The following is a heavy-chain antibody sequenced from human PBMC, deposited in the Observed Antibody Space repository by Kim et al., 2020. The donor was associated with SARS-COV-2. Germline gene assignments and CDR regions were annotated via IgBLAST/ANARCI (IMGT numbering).Heavy chain of an antibody. CDR3: ARDRMRYSGYDRYYYYGMDV. D-gene: IGHD5-12*01. V-gene: IGHV3-30*04. CDR1: GFTFSSYA. Sequence: GGSLRLSCAASGFTFSSYAMHWVRQAPGKGLEWVAVISYDGSNKYYADSVKGRFTISRDNSKNTLYLQMNSLRAEDTAVYYCARDRMRYSGYDRYYYYGMDVWGQGTTVTVSS. CDR2: ISYDGSNK. J-gene: IGHJ6*02.